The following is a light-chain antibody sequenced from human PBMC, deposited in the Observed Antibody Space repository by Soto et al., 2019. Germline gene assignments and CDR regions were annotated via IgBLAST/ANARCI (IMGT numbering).Light chain of an antibody. V-gene: IGKV1-5*01. Sequence: PLTQSPSTLSASVRDRVTIACRASQNISPWLAWYQQKPGKAPKLLIYGASSLEGGVPSRFSGSGSGTDFTLTISSLQPDDFATYYCQQYSSSATFGQASMADVK. CDR3: QQYSSSAT. J-gene: IGKJ1*01. CDR1: QNISPW. CDR2: GAS.